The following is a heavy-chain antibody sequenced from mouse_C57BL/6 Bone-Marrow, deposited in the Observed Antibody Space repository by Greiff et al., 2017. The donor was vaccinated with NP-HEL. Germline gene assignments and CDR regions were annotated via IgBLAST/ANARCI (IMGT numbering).Heavy chain of an antibody. D-gene: IGHD2-2*01. CDR2: IDPSDSYT. J-gene: IGHJ2*01. CDR1: GYTFTSYW. V-gene: IGHV1-69*01. CDR3: ARGYGVTTGGDY. Sequence: QVQLQQPGAELVMPGASVKLSCKASGYTFTSYWMHWVKQRPGQGLEWIGEIDPSDSYTNYNQKFKGKSTLTVAKSSSTAYMQLSSLTSEDSAVYYCARGYGVTTGGDYWGQGTTLTVSS.